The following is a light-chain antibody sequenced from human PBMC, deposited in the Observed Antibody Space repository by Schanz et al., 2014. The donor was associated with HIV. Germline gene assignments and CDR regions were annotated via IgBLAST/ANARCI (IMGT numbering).Light chain of an antibody. J-gene: IGKJ4*01. CDR2: ATS. CDR3: QYFGNSGGT. CDR1: QRLSSSY. Sequence: ELVLTQSPGSLSLSPGGRATLSCGASQRLSSSYLAWYQQKRDQPPRLVIYATSTRAAGIPDRFSGTGSGTDFTLTISRLEPEDFAVYFCQYFGNSGGTFGGGTKVEIK. V-gene: IGKV3-20*01.